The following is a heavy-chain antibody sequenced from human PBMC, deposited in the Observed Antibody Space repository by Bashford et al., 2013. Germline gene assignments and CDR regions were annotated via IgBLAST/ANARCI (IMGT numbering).Heavy chain of an antibody. CDR3: ARSPLEVRGVSDAFDI. CDR2: INGDGVNT. V-gene: IGHV3-23*01. D-gene: IGHD3-10*01. J-gene: IGHJ3*02. Sequence: GGSLRLSCAASGFYFSGYGMSWVRQAPGKGLEWVSGINGDGVNTYYADSVRGRFTISRDNAKNSLYLQMNSLRAEDTAVYYCARSPLEVRGVSDAFDIWGQGTMVTVSS. CDR1: GFYFSGYG.